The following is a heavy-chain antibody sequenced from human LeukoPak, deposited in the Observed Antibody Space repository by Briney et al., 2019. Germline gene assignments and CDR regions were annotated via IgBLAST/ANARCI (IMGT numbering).Heavy chain of an antibody. V-gene: IGHV4-34*01. CDR1: GGSFSGYY. J-gene: IGHJ4*02. CDR3: AIGRIAAAGTGQVIFDY. Sequence: TSETLSLTCAVYGGSFSGYYWSWIRQPPGKGLEWIGEINHSGSTNYNPSLKSRVTISVDTSKNQFSLKLSSVTAADTAVYYCAIGRIAAAGTGQVIFDYWGQGTLVTVSS. D-gene: IGHD6-13*01. CDR2: INHSGST.